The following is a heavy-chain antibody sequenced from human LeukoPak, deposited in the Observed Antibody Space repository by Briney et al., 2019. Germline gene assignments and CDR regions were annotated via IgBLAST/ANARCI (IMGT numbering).Heavy chain of an antibody. J-gene: IGHJ4*02. V-gene: IGHV3-48*03. Sequence: GGSLRLSCAASGFTFSSYEMNWVRQAPGKGLEWVSYISSSGSTIYYADSVKGRFTISRDNAENSLFLQMNSLRVEDTAVYYCARDHESGYYIHWGQGTLVTVSS. CDR3: ARDHESGYYIH. CDR2: ISSSGSTI. D-gene: IGHD3-22*01. CDR1: GFTFSSYE.